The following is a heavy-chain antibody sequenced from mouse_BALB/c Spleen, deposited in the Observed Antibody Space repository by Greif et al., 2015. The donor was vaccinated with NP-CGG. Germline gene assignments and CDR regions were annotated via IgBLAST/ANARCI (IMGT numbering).Heavy chain of an antibody. CDR3: TRDGRGRQDAMDY. CDR1: GFTFSSYT. D-gene: IGHD3-2*01. J-gene: IGHJ4*01. CDR2: ISSGGSYT. V-gene: IGHV5-6-4*01. Sequence: EVKLQESGGGLVKPGGSLKLSCAASGFTFSSYTMSWVRQTPEKRLEWVATISSGGSYTYYPDSVKGRFTISRDNAKNTLYLQMSSLKSEDTAMYYCTRDGRGRQDAMDYWGQGTSVTVSS.